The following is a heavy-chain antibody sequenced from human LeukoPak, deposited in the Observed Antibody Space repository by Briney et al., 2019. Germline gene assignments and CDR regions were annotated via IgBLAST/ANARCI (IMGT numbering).Heavy chain of an antibody. CDR3: ARNPHDYGDYSYYYYYGMDV. CDR2: IIPIFGTA. V-gene: IGHV1-69*06. D-gene: IGHD4-17*01. Sequence: SVKVSCKASGGTSSSYAISWVRQATAPETEWMGGIIPIFGTANYAQKFQGRVTITADKSTSTAYMELSSLRSEDTAVYYCARNPHDYGDYSYYYYYGMDVWGKGTTVTVSS. J-gene: IGHJ6*04. CDR1: GGTSSSYA.